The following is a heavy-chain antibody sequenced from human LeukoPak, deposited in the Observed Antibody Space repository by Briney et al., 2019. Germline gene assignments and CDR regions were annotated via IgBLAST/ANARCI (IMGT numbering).Heavy chain of an antibody. CDR1: GFTVSRNY. CDR3: ARDSGYDLRPTLDY. CDR2: IYSGGST. V-gene: IGHV3-53*01. D-gene: IGHD5-12*01. J-gene: IGHJ4*02. Sequence: GGSLRLSCAASGFTVSRNYMSWVRQAPGKGLEWVSVIYSGGSTYYGDSVKGRFTISRDNSNNTLYLQMNSLRAEDTAVYYCARDSGYDLRPTLDYWGQGTLVTVSS.